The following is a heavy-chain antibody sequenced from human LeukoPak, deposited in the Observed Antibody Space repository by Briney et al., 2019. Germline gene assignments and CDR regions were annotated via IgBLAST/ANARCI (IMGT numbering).Heavy chain of an antibody. V-gene: IGHV3-23*01. CDR1: GFTFSIYA. J-gene: IGHJ6*02. Sequence: GGSLRLSCAASGFTFSIYAMSWVRQTPGKGLEWVSSISGSGGSTYYADSVKGRFTISRDNSKNTLYLQMNSLRAEDTAVYYCARDPHYYDSSAVGGMDVWGQGTTVTVSS. CDR2: ISGSGGST. D-gene: IGHD3-22*01. CDR3: ARDPHYYDSSAVGGMDV.